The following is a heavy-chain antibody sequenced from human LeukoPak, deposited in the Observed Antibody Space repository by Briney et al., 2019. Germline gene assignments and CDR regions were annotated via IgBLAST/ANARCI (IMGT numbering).Heavy chain of an antibody. CDR2: ISGSGGST. D-gene: IGHD6-19*01. J-gene: IGHJ4*02. Sequence: GGSLRLSCAASGFTFSSYAMSWVRPAPGKGLEWVSAISGSGGSTYYADSVKGRFTISRDNSKNTLHLQMNSLRAEDTAVYYCASVGVAGTGPSFDYWGQGTLVAVSS. V-gene: IGHV3-23*01. CDR3: ASVGVAGTGPSFDY. CDR1: GFTFSSYA.